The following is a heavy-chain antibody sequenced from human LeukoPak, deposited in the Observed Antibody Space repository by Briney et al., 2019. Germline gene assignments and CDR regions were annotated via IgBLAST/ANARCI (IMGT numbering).Heavy chain of an antibody. CDR1: GGSFSGYY. Sequence: SETLSLTCAVYGGSFSGYYWSWIRQPPGKGLEWIGEINHSGSTNYNPSLKSRVTISVDTSKNQFSLKLSSVTAADTAVYYCARDRHLGYCSGGSCYRYDYWGQGALVTVSS. V-gene: IGHV4-34*01. J-gene: IGHJ4*02. CDR2: INHSGST. CDR3: ARDRHLGYCSGGSCYRYDY. D-gene: IGHD2-15*01.